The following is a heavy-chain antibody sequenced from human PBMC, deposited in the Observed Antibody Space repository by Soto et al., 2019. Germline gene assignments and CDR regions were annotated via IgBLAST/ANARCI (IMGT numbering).Heavy chain of an antibody. J-gene: IGHJ4*02. CDR2: IFSNDDK. V-gene: IGHV2-26*01. CDR1: GFSLSNPRMG. CDR3: ARVYDSSGYDC. D-gene: IGHD3-22*01. Sequence: QVTLKESGPVLVKPTETLTLTCTVSGFSLSNPRMGVSWIRQPPGKALEWLAHIFSNDDKSYSTSLKSRVTIPKDTSTSQVVLTMTNMDPVDTATYYCARVYDSSGYDCWGQGTPVTVSS.